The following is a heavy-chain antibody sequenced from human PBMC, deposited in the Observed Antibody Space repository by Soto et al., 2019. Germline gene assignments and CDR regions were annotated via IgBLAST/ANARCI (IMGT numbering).Heavy chain of an antibody. CDR1: GYTLTDYY. CDR3: ARDQSPSSGWPGMDV. CDR2: INPNSGGT. Sequence: QVQLVQSGAEVKKPGASVKVSCKASGYTLTDYYMPWVRQAPGKGLEWMGWINPNSGGTNYAQKFQGRVTMTRDTSISTAYMELNRLRSDDTAVYYCARDQSPSSGWPGMDVWGQGTTVTVSS. J-gene: IGHJ6*02. V-gene: IGHV1-2*02. D-gene: IGHD6-19*01.